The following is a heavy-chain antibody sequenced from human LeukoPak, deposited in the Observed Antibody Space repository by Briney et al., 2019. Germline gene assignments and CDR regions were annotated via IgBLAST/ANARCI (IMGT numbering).Heavy chain of an antibody. CDR3: ARGPLVPGRYMDV. D-gene: IGHD2-8*02. CDR2: INHSGST. CDR1: GGSISSYY. Sequence: SETLSLTCTVSGGSISSYYWSWIRQPPGKGLEWIGEINHSGSTNYNPSLKSRVTISVDTSKNQFSLKLSSVTAADTAVYYCARGPLVPGRYMDVWGKGTTVTVSS. J-gene: IGHJ6*03. V-gene: IGHV4-34*01.